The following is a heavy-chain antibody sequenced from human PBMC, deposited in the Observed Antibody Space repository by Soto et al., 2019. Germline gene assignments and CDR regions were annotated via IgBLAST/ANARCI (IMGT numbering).Heavy chain of an antibody. Sequence: WGTLRLPCSASGYTFTTYAHSWFLQDPGKGLEWVSGICANGQGVYDAGSLRWGFTSSGNNSKKSTLLHRDSLTAEDTAVYYCAKDQNYPRDHFQYWGQGTLVTVSS. CDR3: AKDQNYPRDHFQY. CDR1: GYTFTTYA. V-gene: IGHV3-23*01. J-gene: IGHJ4*02. D-gene: IGHD1-7*01. CDR2: ICANGQGV.